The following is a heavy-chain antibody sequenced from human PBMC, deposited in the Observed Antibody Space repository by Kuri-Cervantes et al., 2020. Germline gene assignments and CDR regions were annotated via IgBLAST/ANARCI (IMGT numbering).Heavy chain of an antibody. CDR2: ISYDGSNK. CDR3: ARDTPLDYGDGFEYYYYGMDV. D-gene: IGHD4-17*01. CDR1: GFTFSSYG. Sequence: GESLKISCAASGFTFSSYGMHWVRQAPGKGLEWVAVISYDGSNKYYADSVKGRFTISRDNSKNTLYLQMNSLRAEDTAVYYCARDTPLDYGDGFEYYYYGMDVWGQGTTVTVSS. J-gene: IGHJ6*02. V-gene: IGHV3-30*03.